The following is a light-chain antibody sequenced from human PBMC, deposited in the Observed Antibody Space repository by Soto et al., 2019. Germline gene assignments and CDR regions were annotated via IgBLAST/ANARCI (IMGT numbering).Light chain of an antibody. V-gene: IGKV3-11*01. CDR2: AAS. J-gene: IGKJ3*01. Sequence: EIVLTQSPATLSLSPGERATLSCRASQSVSSNLAWYQQKPGQAPRLLIYAASNRATGIPASFSGSGSGTDFTLTISSLEPEDFAVYYCQQRTNWPAFTFGPGTKVDIK. CDR3: QQRTNWPAFT. CDR1: QSVSSN.